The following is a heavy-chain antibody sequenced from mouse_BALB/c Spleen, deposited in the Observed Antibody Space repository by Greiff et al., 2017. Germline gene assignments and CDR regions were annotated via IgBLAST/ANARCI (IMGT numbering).Heavy chain of an antibody. V-gene: IGHV3-2*02. D-gene: IGHD2-4*01. Sequence: VQLKESGPGLVKPSQSLSLTCTVTGYSITSDYAWNWIRQFPGNKLEWMGYISYSGSTSYNPSLKSRISITRDTSKNQFFLQLNSVTTEDTATYYCAKSTMITPFDYWGQGTTLTVSS. CDR3: AKSTMITPFDY. J-gene: IGHJ2*01. CDR1: GYSITSDYA. CDR2: ISYSGST.